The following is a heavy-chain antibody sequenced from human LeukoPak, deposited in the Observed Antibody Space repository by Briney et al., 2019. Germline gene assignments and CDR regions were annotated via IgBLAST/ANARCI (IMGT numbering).Heavy chain of an antibody. J-gene: IGHJ4*02. CDR2: IYHSGST. CDR1: DGSISSSNW. D-gene: IGHD4-23*01. Sequence: SETLSLTCTVSDGSISSSNWWSWVRQPPGKGLEWIGEIYHSGSTNYNPSLKSRVTISVDKSKNQFSLKLSSVTAADTAVYYCARDWSYGGNLNHYYFDYWGQGTLVTVSS. V-gene: IGHV4-4*02. CDR3: ARDWSYGGNLNHYYFDY.